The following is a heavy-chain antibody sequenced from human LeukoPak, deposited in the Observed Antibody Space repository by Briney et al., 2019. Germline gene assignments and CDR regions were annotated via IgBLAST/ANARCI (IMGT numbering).Heavy chain of an antibody. CDR3: ARGGSGSGYLYYFDS. Sequence: GASVKVSCKASGYSFSDYSMHWVRQAPGQGLEWMGRINSNSGGTSYAQNFQGRVTTTRDTSISTAYMEVSGLTSDDTAVYYCARGGSGSGYLYYFDSWGQGTLVSVSS. D-gene: IGHD3-10*01. V-gene: IGHV1-2*06. CDR1: GYSFSDYS. CDR2: INSNSGGT. J-gene: IGHJ4*02.